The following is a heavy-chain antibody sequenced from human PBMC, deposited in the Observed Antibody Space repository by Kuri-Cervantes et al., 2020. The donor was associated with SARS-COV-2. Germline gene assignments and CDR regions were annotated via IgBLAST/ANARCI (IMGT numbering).Heavy chain of an antibody. CDR3: AREMATITAQGYFDY. CDR2: IIPILGIA. Sequence: SVKVSCKASGGTFSSYAISWVRQAPGQGLEWMGRIIPILGIANYAQKFRGRVTITADKSTSTAYMELSSLRSEDTAVYYCAREMATITAQGYFDYWGQGTLVTVSS. CDR1: GGTFSSYA. V-gene: IGHV1-69*04. D-gene: IGHD5-24*01. J-gene: IGHJ4*02.